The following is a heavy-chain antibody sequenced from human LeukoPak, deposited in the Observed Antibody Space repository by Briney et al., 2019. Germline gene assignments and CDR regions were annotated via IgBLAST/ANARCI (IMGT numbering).Heavy chain of an antibody. CDR2: IRNDGSNK. V-gene: IGHV3-30*02. Sequence: QAGGSLRLSCAASGFTFSSYGMHWVRQAPGKGLEWVAFIRNDGSNKYYADSVKGRFTISRDNSKNTLYLQMNSLRAEDTAVYYCAKDPYYGSGSYNYFDYWGQGTLVIVSS. D-gene: IGHD3-10*01. CDR1: GFTFSSYG. CDR3: AKDPYYGSGSYNYFDY. J-gene: IGHJ4*02.